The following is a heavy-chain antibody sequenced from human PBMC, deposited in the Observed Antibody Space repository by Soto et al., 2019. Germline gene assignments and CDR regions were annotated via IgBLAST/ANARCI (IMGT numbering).Heavy chain of an antibody. CDR3: AKCGYDSSGRLLRYFKH. Sequence: EVQLLESGGGLVQPGGSLRLSCAASGFTFNIYAMSWVRQAPGKGLEWVSAISGSGGGTYYADSVEGRFTISRDNSNNTLYLQMSSLRADEAAVYYCAKCGYDSSGRLLRYFKHWGQGTLVTVSS. V-gene: IGHV3-23*01. CDR2: ISGSGGGT. J-gene: IGHJ1*01. D-gene: IGHD3-22*01. CDR1: GFTFNIYA.